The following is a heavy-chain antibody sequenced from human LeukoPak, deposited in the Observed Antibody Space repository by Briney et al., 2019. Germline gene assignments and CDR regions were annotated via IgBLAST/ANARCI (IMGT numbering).Heavy chain of an antibody. Sequence: ASVKVSCKASGYTFTSYYMHWVRQAPGQGLEWMGWINPNSGGTKYAQKFQGRVSMTRDTSVSTAYMELSMLRSDDTAVYSCARGPYYYDSSDYYIGYWGQGTLVTVSS. J-gene: IGHJ4*02. D-gene: IGHD3-22*01. V-gene: IGHV1-2*02. CDR3: ARGPYYYDSSDYYIGY. CDR2: INPNSGGT. CDR1: GYTFTSYY.